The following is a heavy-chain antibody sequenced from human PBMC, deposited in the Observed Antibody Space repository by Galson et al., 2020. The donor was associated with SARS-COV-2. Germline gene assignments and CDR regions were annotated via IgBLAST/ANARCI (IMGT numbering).Heavy chain of an antibody. CDR1: GFTFSDYY. V-gene: IGHV3-11*01. CDR3: ARDIVVVPAAMSEKNYYYYGMDV. Sequence: AGGSLSLSCAASGFTFSDYYMSWIRQAPGKGLEWVSYISSSGSTIYYADSVKGRFTISRDNAKNSLYLQMNSLRAEDTAVYYCARDIVVVPAAMSEKNYYYYGMDVWGQGTTVTVSS. D-gene: IGHD2-2*01. CDR2: ISSSGSTI. J-gene: IGHJ6*02.